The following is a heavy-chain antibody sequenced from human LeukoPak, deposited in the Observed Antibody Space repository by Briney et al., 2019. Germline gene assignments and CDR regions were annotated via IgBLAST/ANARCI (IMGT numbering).Heavy chain of an antibody. CDR2: ISDNGRST. CDR3: AKAKDSSGYYFFDL. V-gene: IGHV3-23*01. D-gene: IGHD3-22*01. CDR1: GFSFSTYA. J-gene: IGHJ4*02. Sequence: PGGSLRLSCAASGFSFSTYAMSWVRQAPGKGLEWVSGISDNGRSTYYEDSVKGRFTISRDNSKNTLYLQMNSLRAEDTAGYYCAKAKDSSGYYFFDLWGQGTLVTVSS.